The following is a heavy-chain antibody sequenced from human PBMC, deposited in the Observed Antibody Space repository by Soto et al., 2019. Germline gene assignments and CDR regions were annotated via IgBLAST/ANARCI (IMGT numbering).Heavy chain of an antibody. CDR3: ARSSSSGWFYFDY. CDR1: GGTFSTSA. D-gene: IGHD6-19*01. J-gene: IGHJ4*02. V-gene: IGHV1-69*12. CDR2: IIPIFGSA. Sequence: QVQLVQSGAEVKEPGSSVKVSCKASGGTFSTSAISWVRQAPGQGLEWMGGIIPIFGSANYAQKFRGRVTSTADGSSSTAYMELSGLRSEDTAVYYGARSSSSGWFYFDYWGQGTLVTVSS.